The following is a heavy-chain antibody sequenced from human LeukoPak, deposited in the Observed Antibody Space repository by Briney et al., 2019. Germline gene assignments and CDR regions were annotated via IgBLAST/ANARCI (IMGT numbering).Heavy chain of an antibody. CDR2: IYWDDDR. CDR1: GFSLNTRGVG. V-gene: IGHV2-5*02. J-gene: IGHJ4*02. D-gene: IGHD3-22*01. Sequence: SGPMLANPTQTLTLTCTFSGFSLNTRGVGVGWIRQPPGRALEWLALIYWDDDRRYSPSLKSRLTITKDTSKNQVVLTMTNMDPVDTATYFCAHRKNYYDSSVFDNWGQGTLVTVSS. CDR3: AHRKNYYDSSVFDN.